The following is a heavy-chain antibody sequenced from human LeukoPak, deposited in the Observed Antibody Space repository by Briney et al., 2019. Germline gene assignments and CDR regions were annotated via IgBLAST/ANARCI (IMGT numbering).Heavy chain of an antibody. CDR1: GYTFTIYA. Sequence: ASVTVSCTASGYTFTIYAMHWVRQAPGQRLEWMGWINAGNGNTKYSQKFQGRVTITRDTSASTAYMELSSLRSEDTAVYYCASGSGWGANWFDPWGQGTLVTVSS. V-gene: IGHV1-3*01. CDR3: ASGSGWGANWFDP. J-gene: IGHJ5*02. CDR2: INAGNGNT. D-gene: IGHD6-19*01.